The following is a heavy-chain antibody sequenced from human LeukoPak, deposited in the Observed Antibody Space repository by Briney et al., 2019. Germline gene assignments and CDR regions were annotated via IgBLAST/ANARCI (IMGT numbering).Heavy chain of an antibody. J-gene: IGHJ4*02. V-gene: IGHV3-23*01. CDR1: GFTFSSYS. CDR2: ISGNGGDT. D-gene: IGHD1-26*01. Sequence: GGSLRLSCAASGFTFSSYSMSWVRQAPGKGLEWVSVISGNGGDTFYADSVKGRFTISRDNSKHTLYLQMNSLRVEDTAVYYCAKGRTLVGGSTRSYDYWGQGPLVTVSS. CDR3: AKGRTLVGGSTRSYDY.